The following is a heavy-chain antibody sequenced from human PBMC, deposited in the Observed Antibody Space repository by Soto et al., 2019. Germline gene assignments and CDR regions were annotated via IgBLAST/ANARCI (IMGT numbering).Heavy chain of an antibody. V-gene: IGHV1-69*13. J-gene: IGHJ6*02. CDR1: GGTFSSYA. Sequence: ASVKVSCKASGGTFSSYAISWVRQAPGQGLEWMGGIIPIFGTANYAQKFQGRVTITADESTSTAYMELSSLRSEDTAVYYCARGRGITIFGVVTRPNYYYYGMDVWGQGTTVTVSS. D-gene: IGHD3-3*01. CDR3: ARGRGITIFGVVTRPNYYYYGMDV. CDR2: IIPIFGTA.